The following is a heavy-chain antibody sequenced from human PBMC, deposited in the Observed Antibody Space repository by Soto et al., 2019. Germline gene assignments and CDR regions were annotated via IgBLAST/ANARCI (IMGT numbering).Heavy chain of an antibody. CDR2: ISYDGSNK. D-gene: IGHD2-15*01. CDR3: ARDRENKKWSPSGYYYYGMDV. J-gene: IGHJ6*02. Sequence: PGGSLRLSCAASGFTFSSYAMHWVRQAPGKGLEWVAVISYDGSNKYYADSVKGRFTISRDNSKNTLYLQMNSLRAEDTAVYYCARDRENKKWSPSGYYYYGMDVWGQGTTVTSP. CDR1: GFTFSSYA. V-gene: IGHV3-30-3*01.